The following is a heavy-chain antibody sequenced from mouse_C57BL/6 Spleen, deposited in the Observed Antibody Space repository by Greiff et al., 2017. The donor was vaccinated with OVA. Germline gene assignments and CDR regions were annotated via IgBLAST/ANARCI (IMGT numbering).Heavy chain of an antibody. D-gene: IGHD1-1*01. CDR1: GYTFTSYW. CDR2: IDPNSGGT. CDR3: ARSFITHFDY. J-gene: IGHJ2*01. Sequence: QVQLQQPGAELVKPGASVKVSCKASGYTFTSYWMHWVKQRPGRGLEWIGRIDPNSGGTKYNEKFKSKATLTVDKPSSTAYMQLSSLTSEDSAVYYCARSFITHFDYWGQGTTLTVSS. V-gene: IGHV1-72*01.